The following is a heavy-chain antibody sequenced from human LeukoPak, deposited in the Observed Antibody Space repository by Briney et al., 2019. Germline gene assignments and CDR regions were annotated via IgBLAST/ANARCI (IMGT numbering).Heavy chain of an antibody. CDR2: IYYSGST. J-gene: IGHJ4*02. CDR1: GGSISSGGYY. CDR3: ARASNTYYYDSSGYYYFGY. Sequence: PSQTLSLTCTVSGGSISSGGYYWSWIRQHPGKGLEWIGYIYYSGSTYYNPSLKSRVTISVDTSKNQFSLKLSSVTAADTAVYYCARASNTYYYDSSGYYYFGYWGQGTLVTVSS. V-gene: IGHV4-31*03. D-gene: IGHD3-22*01.